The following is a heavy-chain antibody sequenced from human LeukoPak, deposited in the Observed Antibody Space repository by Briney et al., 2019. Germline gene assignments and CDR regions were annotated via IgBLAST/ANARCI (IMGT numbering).Heavy chain of an antibody. CDR2: IRIKPYGGTT. CDR3: TRDSRYSGSPLYFDY. J-gene: IGHJ4*02. Sequence: GRSLRLSCTTSGFTFGDYAMSWFRQAPGKGLEWVGFIRIKPYGGTTEYAASVKGRFTISRDDSKSIAYLQMNSLKTEDTAMYYCTRDSRYSGSPLYFDYWGQGTLVTVSS. D-gene: IGHD1-26*01. V-gene: IGHV3-49*03. CDR1: GFTFGDYA.